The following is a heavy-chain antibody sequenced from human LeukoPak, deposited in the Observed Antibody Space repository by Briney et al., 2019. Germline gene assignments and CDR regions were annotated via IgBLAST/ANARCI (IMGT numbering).Heavy chain of an antibody. V-gene: IGHV3-30-3*01. J-gene: IGHJ4*02. CDR2: ISYDGSNK. D-gene: IGHD2-15*01. CDR3: ARGPYCSGGSCLFDY. CDR1: GFTFSSYA. Sequence: GGSLRLSCAASGFTFSSYAMHWVRQAPGKGLEWVAVISYDGSNKYYADSVKGRFTISRDNSKNTLYLQMNSLRAEDTAVYYCARGPYCSGGSCLFDYWGQGTLVTVSS.